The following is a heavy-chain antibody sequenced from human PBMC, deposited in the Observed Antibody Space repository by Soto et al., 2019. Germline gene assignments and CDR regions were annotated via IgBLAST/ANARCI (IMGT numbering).Heavy chain of an antibody. CDR1: GFSFDDYG. CDR3: AKDNDLDRDGPFDY. J-gene: IGHJ4*02. CDR2: ISWNSGDI. V-gene: IGHV3-9*01. D-gene: IGHD2-2*03. Sequence: EVQLVESGGGSVQPGRSLRLSGAASGFSFDDYGMHWVRQGPGTGLEWVSGISWNSGDIYYADSVKGRFTISRDNAKRSLYLQMNSLRTEDTALYYCAKDNDLDRDGPFDYWGQGILVTVSS.